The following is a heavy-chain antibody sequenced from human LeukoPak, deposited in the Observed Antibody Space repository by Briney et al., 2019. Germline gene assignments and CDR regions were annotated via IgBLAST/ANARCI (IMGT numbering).Heavy chain of an antibody. CDR3: AGRLRDAAAFDY. CDR1: GFTVSSNY. Sequence: PGGSLRLSCVASGFTVSSNYMSWVRRAPGKGLEWVSLSNSDTTYRAESVKGRFTISRDNSQNTFYLQMNSLRAEDTAVYYCAGRLRDAAAFDYWGQGTLVTVSS. D-gene: IGHD4-17*01. V-gene: IGHV3-53*01. J-gene: IGHJ4*02. CDR2: SNSDTT.